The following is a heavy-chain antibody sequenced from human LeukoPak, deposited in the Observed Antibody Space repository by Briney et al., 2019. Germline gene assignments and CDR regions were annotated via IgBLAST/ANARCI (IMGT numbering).Heavy chain of an antibody. V-gene: IGHV1-2*02. CDR1: GYTFTGYY. J-gene: IGHJ6*02. CDR3: ARDGVECSSTSCCEDYYYGMDV. CDR2: INPNSGGT. Sequence: ASVKVSCKASGYTFTGYYMRWVRQAPGQGLEWMGWINPNSGGTNYAQKFQGRVTMTRDTSISTAYMELSRLRSDDTAVYYCARDGVECSSTSCCEDYYYGMDVWGQGTTVTVSS. D-gene: IGHD2-2*01.